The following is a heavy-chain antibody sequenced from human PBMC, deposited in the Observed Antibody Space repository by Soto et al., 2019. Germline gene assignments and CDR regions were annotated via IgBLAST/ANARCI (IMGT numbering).Heavy chain of an antibody. V-gene: IGHV3-33*01. CDR2: IWYDGSNK. CDR3: ARDRGIVVVPDYGMDV. J-gene: IGHJ6*02. Sequence: GGSLRLSCAASGFTFSSYGMHWVRQAPGKGLEWVAVIWYDGSNKYYADSVKGRFTISRDNSKNTLYLQMNSLRAEDTAVYYCARDRGIVVVPDYGMDVWGQGTTVTVSS. D-gene: IGHD2-2*01. CDR1: GFTFSSYG.